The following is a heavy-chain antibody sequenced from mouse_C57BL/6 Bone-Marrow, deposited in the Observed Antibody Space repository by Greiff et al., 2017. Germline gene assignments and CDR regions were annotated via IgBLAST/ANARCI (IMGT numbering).Heavy chain of an antibody. D-gene: IGHD1-1*01. CDR2: INPNNGGT. CDR3: AITTVVEGGYFDV. J-gene: IGHJ1*03. Sequence: VQLKESGPELVKPGASVKMSCKASGYTFTDYNMHWVKQSHGKSLEWIGYINPNNGGTSYNQKFKGKATLTVNKSSSTTYMELRSLTSEDSAVYYCAITTVVEGGYFDVWGTGTTVTVSS. V-gene: IGHV1-22*01. CDR1: GYTFTDYN.